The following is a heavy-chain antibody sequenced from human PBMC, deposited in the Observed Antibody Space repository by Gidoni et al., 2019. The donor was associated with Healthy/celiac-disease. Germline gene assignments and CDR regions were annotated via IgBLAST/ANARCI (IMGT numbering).Heavy chain of an antibody. CDR3: ARGRRTAAAGTRIYYFDY. Sequence: QVQLQQWGAGLLKPSETLSLTCAVYGGSFSGYYWSWIRQPPGKGLEWIGEINHSGRTNYNPSLKSRVTISVDTSKNQFSLKLSSVTAADTAVYYCARGRRTAAAGTRIYYFDYWGQGTLVTVSS. J-gene: IGHJ4*02. V-gene: IGHV4-34*01. CDR2: INHSGRT. CDR1: GGSFSGYY. D-gene: IGHD6-13*01.